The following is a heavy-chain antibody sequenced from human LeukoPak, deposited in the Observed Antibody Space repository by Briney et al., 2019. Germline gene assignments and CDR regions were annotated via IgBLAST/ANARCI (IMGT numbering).Heavy chain of an antibody. CDR3: AKSGITMIRGVINY. CDR1: GFTSSSYA. Sequence: GRSLRLSCAASGFTSSSYAMHWVRQAPGKGLEWVAVISYDGSNKYYADSVKGRFTISRDNSKNTLYLQMNSLRAEDTAVYYCAKSGITMIRGVINYWGQGTLVTASS. D-gene: IGHD3-10*01. J-gene: IGHJ4*02. CDR2: ISYDGSNK. V-gene: IGHV3-30-3*02.